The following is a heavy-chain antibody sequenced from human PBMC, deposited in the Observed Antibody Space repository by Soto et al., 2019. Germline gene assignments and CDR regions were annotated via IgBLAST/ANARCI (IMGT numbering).Heavy chain of an antibody. CDR2: IDHSGHT. Sequence: QVQIQESGPGLVKPSGTLSLACSVSSVSVSGSYWCAWVRQPPGKGLEWIGEIDHSGHTNYNPSLKSRVTMSLDNSNNQFSRIQSSVTAADTAVYYCARSNWNYVRTLDYWGQGTQVIVSS. J-gene: IGHJ4*02. CDR3: ARSNWNYVRTLDY. D-gene: IGHD1-7*01. V-gene: IGHV4-4*02. CDR1: SVSVSGSYW.